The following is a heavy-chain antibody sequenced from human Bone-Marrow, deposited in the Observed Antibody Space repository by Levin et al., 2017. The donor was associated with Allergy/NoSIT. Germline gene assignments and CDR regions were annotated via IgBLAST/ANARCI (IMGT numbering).Heavy chain of an antibody. J-gene: IGHJ6*02. V-gene: IGHV3-21*01. CDR1: GFTFSSYS. CDR2: ISSSSSYI. D-gene: IGHD3-9*01. CDR3: ARDQSPDYDILTGYYYGMDV. Sequence: GESLKISCAASGFTFSSYSMNWVRQAPGKGLEWVSSISSSSSYIYYADSVKGRFTISRDNAKISLYLQMNSLRAEDTAVYYCARDQSPDYDILTGYYYGMDVWGQGTTVTVSS.